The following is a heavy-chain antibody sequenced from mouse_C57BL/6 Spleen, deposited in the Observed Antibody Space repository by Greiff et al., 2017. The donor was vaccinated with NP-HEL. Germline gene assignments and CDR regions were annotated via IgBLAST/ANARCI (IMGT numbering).Heavy chain of an antibody. CDR2: IDPETGGT. CDR1: GYTFTDYE. J-gene: IGHJ2*01. Sequence: QVQLKQSGAELVRPGASVTLSCKASGYTFTDYEMHWVKQTPVHGLEWIGAIDPETGGTAYNQKFKGKAILTADKSSSTAYMELRSLTSEDSAVYYCTREAGNWGQGTTLTVPS. V-gene: IGHV1-15*01. CDR3: TREAGN.